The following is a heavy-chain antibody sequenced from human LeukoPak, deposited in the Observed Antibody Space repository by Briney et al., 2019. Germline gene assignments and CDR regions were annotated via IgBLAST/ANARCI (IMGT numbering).Heavy chain of an antibody. V-gene: IGHV3-15*01. CDR1: GFTFSNAW. CDR3: VRDKASGSSYGSSFHF. D-gene: IGHD1-26*01. CDR2: AKSKTDGGTT. J-gene: IGHJ3*01. Sequence: GGSLRLSCAASGFTFSNAWMSWVRQAPGKGLEWVGRAKSKTDGGTTDYAAPVKGRFTISRDDSKNTLYLQMNSLRVEDTALYYCVRDKASGSSYGSSFHFWGQGTMVIVSS.